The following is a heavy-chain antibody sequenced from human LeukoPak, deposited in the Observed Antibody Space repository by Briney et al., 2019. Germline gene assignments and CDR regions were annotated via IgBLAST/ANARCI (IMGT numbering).Heavy chain of an antibody. D-gene: IGHD2-8*01. Sequence: SETLSLTCSVSGGSISSSTYYWGWIRQPPGKGLEWIGSIFYSGSTYYNPSLKGRVTISVDTSKNQFSLKLSSVTAADTAVYYCARDGGFCSNGVCYMNWFDPWGQGTLVTVSS. V-gene: IGHV4-39*07. CDR2: IFYSGST. CDR3: ARDGGFCSNGVCYMNWFDP. CDR1: GGSISSSTYY. J-gene: IGHJ5*02.